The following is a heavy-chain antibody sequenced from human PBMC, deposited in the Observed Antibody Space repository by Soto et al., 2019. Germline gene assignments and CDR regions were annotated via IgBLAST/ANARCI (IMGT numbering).Heavy chain of an antibody. CDR1: GGSITSSFY. CDR3: RSSSRYSTDD. D-gene: IGHD6-13*01. V-gene: IGHV4-39*01. Sequence: QLQLQESGPGLVKPSETLSLSCTVSGGSITSSFYWGWILQPPVKGLEWIGSIYGTGNTYYNPSLTGRVTISADTSKSQFSLNLISVTASDTAVYYCRSSSRYSTDDWGQGATVTVSS. CDR2: IYGTGNT. J-gene: IGHJ6*02.